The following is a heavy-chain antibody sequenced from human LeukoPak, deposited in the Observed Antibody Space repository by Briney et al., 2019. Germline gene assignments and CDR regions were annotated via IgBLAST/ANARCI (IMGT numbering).Heavy chain of an antibody. V-gene: IGHV3-7*01. CDR2: IKQDGSGE. Sequence: GGSLRLSCAASGFTFSSYWMSWVRRAPGEGLEWVANIKQDGSGEYYVDSVKSRFTISRDNAKNSLYLQMSSLRAEDTALYYCARGPDSSGYYYGGAFDIWGQGTMVTDSS. CDR1: GFTFSSYW. J-gene: IGHJ3*02. D-gene: IGHD3-22*01. CDR3: ARGPDSSGYYYGGAFDI.